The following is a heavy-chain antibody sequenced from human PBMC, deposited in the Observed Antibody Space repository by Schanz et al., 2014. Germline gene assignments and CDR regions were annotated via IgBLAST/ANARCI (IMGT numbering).Heavy chain of an antibody. CDR2: ISYDGRHK. CDR1: GFTFSTYA. J-gene: IGHJ4*02. CDR3: AKEESPPSLVDY. Sequence: QVQLVESGGGVVQPGRSLRLSCAASGFTFSTYAMHWVRQAPGRGLEWVAIISYDGRHKNYADSVKGRFTISRDNSKNTLHLQMNSLRVEDPAVYYCAKEESPPSLVDYWGRGTLVTVSS. V-gene: IGHV3-30*04.